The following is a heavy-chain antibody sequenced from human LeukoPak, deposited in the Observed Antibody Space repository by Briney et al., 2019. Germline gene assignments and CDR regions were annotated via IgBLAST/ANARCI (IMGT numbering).Heavy chain of an antibody. J-gene: IGHJ4*02. V-gene: IGHV4-61*02. CDR1: GGSISSGNYY. CDR3: ARGPSKDY. D-gene: IGHD2/OR15-2a*01. Sequence: PSETLSLTCTVSGGSISSGNYYWRWIRQPAGKGLEWIGRIYTSGSTNYNPSLKSRVTISVDTSKNQSSLKLSSVTAADTAVYYCARGPSKDYWGQGTLVTVSS. CDR2: IYTSGST.